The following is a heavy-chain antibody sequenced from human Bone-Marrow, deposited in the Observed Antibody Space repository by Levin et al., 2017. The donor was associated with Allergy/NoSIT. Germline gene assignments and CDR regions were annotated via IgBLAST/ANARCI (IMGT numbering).Heavy chain of an antibody. Sequence: GGSLRLSCVASGFTFSSYAMSWVRQAPGKGLEWVSGISDGGGDTYNADSVKGRFTISRDNSKNTMFLQMNSLRVDDTAVYYCAKDRGAVTSFDYWGQGTLVTVSA. V-gene: IGHV3-23*01. CDR3: AKDRGAVTSFDY. D-gene: IGHD3-10*01. CDR2: ISDGGGDT. J-gene: IGHJ4*02. CDR1: GFTFSSYA.